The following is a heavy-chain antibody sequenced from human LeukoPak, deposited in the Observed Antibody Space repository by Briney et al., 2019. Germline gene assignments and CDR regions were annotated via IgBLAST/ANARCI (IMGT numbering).Heavy chain of an antibody. D-gene: IGHD3-22*01. V-gene: IGHV3-30*02. CDR1: GFTFSSYG. J-gene: IGHJ4*02. CDR3: AKGEWLLQELDY. CDR2: IRYDGSNK. Sequence: GGSLRLSCAASGFTFSSYGMHWVRQAPGKGLEWVAFIRYDGSNKYYADSVKGRFTISRDNSKNTLYLQMNSLRAEDTAVYYCAKGEWLLQELDYWGQGTLVTVSS.